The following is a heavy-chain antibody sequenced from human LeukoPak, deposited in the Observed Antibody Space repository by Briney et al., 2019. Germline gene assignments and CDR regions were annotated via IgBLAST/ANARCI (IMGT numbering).Heavy chain of an antibody. D-gene: IGHD3-10*01. CDR2: ISSSSSYI. CDR3: ARDMVRGVRRGFDY. V-gene: IGHV3-21*01. CDR1: GSTFSIYS. Sequence: GGSLRLSCAASGSTFSIYSMNWVRQAPGKGLEWVSSISSSSSYIYYADSVKGRFTISRDNAKNSLYLQMNSLRAEDTAVYYCARDMVRGVRRGFDYWGQGTLVTVSS. J-gene: IGHJ4*02.